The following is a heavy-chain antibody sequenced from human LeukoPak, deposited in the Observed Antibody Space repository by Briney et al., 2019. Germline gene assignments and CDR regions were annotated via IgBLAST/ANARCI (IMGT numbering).Heavy chain of an antibody. CDR1: GFSFSTYA. V-gene: IGHV3-33*01. J-gene: IGHJ4*02. Sequence: GGSLRLSCAASGFSFSTYAMHWVRQAPGKGLEWVALIWHDASHTFYTDSVKGRFTISRDNSKNTVYLQMNSLGGEDTAVYYCAREISGSGSYPDYWGQGTLVTVSS. CDR3: AREISGSGSYPDY. CDR2: IWHDASHT. D-gene: IGHD3-10*01.